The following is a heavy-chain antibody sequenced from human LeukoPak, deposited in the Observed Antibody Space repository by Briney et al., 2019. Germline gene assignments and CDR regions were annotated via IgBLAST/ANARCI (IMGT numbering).Heavy chain of an antibody. CDR2: ITASGDST. D-gene: IGHD2-8*01. CDR1: GFTFSSYG. Sequence: GGSLRLSCAASGFTFSSYGMSWVRQAPGKGLECVSAITASGDSTYYADSVRGRFTISRDNSKNTLFLQMNILRAEDTAVYFCAKAYGTNGYFQLPIDFWGQGTLITVSS. J-gene: IGHJ4*02. CDR3: AKAYGTNGYFQLPIDF. V-gene: IGHV3-23*01.